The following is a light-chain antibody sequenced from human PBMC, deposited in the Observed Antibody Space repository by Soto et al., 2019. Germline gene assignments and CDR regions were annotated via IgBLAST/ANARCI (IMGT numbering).Light chain of an antibody. CDR3: QLYVRPPGIP. Sequence: QSISSSYLAWYQQRPGQAPRLLIYGTSSRATGIPDRFSGIGSGTDCPVTIGELVFEYSRVYYCQLYVRPPGIPVAQGTRLEIK. CDR1: QSISSSY. J-gene: IGKJ5*01. V-gene: IGKV3-20*01. CDR2: GTS.